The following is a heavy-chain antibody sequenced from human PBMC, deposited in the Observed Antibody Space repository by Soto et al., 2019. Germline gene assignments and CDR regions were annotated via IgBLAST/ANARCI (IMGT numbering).Heavy chain of an antibody. CDR1: GFTFTSSA. D-gene: IGHD1-26*01. Sequence: GASVKVSCKASGFTFTSSAVQWVRQARGQRLEWIGWIVVGSGNTNYAQKFQERVAITRDMSTSTAYMELSSLRSEDTAVYYCAADSRANGMYVWSQVTTVTVSS. CDR3: AADSRANGMYV. V-gene: IGHV1-58*01. J-gene: IGHJ6*02. CDR2: IVVGSGNT.